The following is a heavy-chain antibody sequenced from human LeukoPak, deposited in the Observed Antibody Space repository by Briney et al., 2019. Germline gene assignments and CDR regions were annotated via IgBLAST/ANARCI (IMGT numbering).Heavy chain of an antibody. V-gene: IGHV4-38-2*02. CDR2: ISHSGST. D-gene: IGHD3-22*01. Sequence: SETLSLTCTVSGYSISSGYYWGWIRQPPGKGLEWIGSISHSGSTYYKPSLKSRVTISVDTSKNQFSLKLSSVTAADTAVYYCARVDDYYDSSGYYGYWGQGTLVTVSS. J-gene: IGHJ4*02. CDR3: ARVDDYYDSSGYYGY. CDR1: GYSISSGYY.